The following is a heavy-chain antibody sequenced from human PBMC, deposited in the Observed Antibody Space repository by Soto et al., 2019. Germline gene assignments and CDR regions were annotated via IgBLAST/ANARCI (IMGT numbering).Heavy chain of an antibody. CDR2: ISWNSGST. D-gene: IGHD1-1*01. CDR3: ARDTDSDTWNDPFDY. CDR1: GFIFDDFA. V-gene: IGHV3-9*01. Sequence: DVQLVESGGGLVQPGRSLRLSCAASGFIFDDFAMHWVRQAPGKGLEWVSGISWNSGSTDYAASVKGRFIISRDNARNSLYLPMNSLRPEDTAFYYCARDTDSDTWNDPFDYWGQGALVIV. J-gene: IGHJ4*02.